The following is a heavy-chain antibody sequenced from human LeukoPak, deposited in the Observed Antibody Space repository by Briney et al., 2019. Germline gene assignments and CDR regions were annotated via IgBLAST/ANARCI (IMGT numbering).Heavy chain of an antibody. CDR1: GAXISSRTYY. CDR3: ARHVGYCDVGSCWRPFDY. D-gene: IGHD2-15*01. CDR2: IYYSGSA. V-gene: IGHV4-39*01. Sequence: SETLSLTCTVSGAXISSRTYYWDWIRQPPGKGLEWIGNIYYSGSAYFNPSLRSRVTISVDTSKNQFSLKLSSVTAADTAVYYCARHVGYCDVGSCWRPFDYWGHGTLVTVSS. J-gene: IGHJ4*01.